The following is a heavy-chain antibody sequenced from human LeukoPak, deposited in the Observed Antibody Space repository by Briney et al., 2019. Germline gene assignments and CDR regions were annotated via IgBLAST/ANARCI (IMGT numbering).Heavy chain of an antibody. CDR1: GGSISSYY. J-gene: IGHJ4*02. CDR2: IYYSGST. V-gene: IGHV4-59*01. Sequence: PSETLSLTCTVSGGSISSYYWSWIRQPPGKGLEWIGYIYYSGSTNYNPSLKSRVTISADTSKKQFSLKLRSVTAADTAVYYCARDGIQLWLWPGQGAANLFDYWGQGTLVTVSS. CDR3: ARDGIQLWLWPGQGAANLFDY. D-gene: IGHD5-18*01.